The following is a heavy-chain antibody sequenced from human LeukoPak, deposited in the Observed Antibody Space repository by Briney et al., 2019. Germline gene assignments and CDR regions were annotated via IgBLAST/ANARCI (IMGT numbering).Heavy chain of an antibody. Sequence: GASVKVSCKASGYTFTSYGISWVRQAPGQGLEWMGWISAYNGNTNYAQKLQGRVTMTTDTSTSTAYMELRSLRSDDTAVYYRALLVATTGFDYWGQGTLVTVSS. CDR3: ALLVATTGFDY. CDR1: GYTFTSYG. J-gene: IGHJ4*02. V-gene: IGHV1-18*01. D-gene: IGHD5-12*01. CDR2: ISAYNGNT.